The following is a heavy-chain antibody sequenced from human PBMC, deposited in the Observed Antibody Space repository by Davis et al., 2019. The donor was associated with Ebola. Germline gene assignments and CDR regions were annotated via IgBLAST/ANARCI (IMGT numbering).Heavy chain of an antibody. V-gene: IGHV5-51*01. Sequence: GESLKISCKGSGYGFGDYWIAWVRQTPGKGLEWMGIIYAGDSDSRYSPSFEGQVIISVDRSIKTAYLQWKSLRAPDTAIYYCARQESLYGWSDHWGQGTLVTVSS. J-gene: IGHJ4*02. CDR2: IYAGDSDS. CDR3: ARQESLYGWSDH. D-gene: IGHD2-8*01. CDR1: GYGFGDYW.